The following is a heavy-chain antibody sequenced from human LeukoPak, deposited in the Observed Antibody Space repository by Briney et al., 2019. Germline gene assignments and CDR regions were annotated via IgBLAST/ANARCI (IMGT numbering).Heavy chain of an antibody. Sequence: SETLSLTCTVSGGSLSSGRYYWSWVRQPAGTGLEWLGRIFTSGSTNYNPSLKSRVTISVDTSKNQFSLKLSSVTAADTAVYYCAREGKITMVRGVIRYYYMDVWGKGTTVTISS. D-gene: IGHD3-10*01. CDR1: GGSLSSGRYY. V-gene: IGHV4-61*02. J-gene: IGHJ6*03. CDR2: IFTSGST. CDR3: AREGKITMVRGVIRYYYMDV.